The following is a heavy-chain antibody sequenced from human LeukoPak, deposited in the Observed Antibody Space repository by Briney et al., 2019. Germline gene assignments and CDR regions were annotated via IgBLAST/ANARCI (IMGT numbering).Heavy chain of an antibody. J-gene: IGHJ5*02. D-gene: IGHD2-2*01. CDR3: ASGYQLLRHWFDP. CDR1: GGSFSGYY. Sequence: SETLSLTCAVYGGSFSGYYWSWFRQPPGKGLEWIGEINHSGSTNYNPSLKSRVTISLDTSKNQFSLKLSSVTAADTAVYYCASGYQLLRHWFDPWGQGTLVTVSS. CDR2: INHSGST. V-gene: IGHV4-34*01.